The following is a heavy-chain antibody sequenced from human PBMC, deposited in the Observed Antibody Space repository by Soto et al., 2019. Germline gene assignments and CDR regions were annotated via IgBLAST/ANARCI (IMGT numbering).Heavy chain of an antibody. J-gene: IGHJ3*01. D-gene: IGHD3-16*02. Sequence: LRLSCASSGLTLSMSAVNWVRQAPGKGLEWVSYISDSGDRTYYADSAKGRFTISRDRSKNTVSLQMDSLRAEDTAVYYCAKDRGIIVKAGDAFDVWGQGTKVTVSS. CDR1: GLTLSMSA. CDR3: AKDRGIIVKAGDAFDV. CDR2: ISDSGDRT. V-gene: IGHV3-23*01.